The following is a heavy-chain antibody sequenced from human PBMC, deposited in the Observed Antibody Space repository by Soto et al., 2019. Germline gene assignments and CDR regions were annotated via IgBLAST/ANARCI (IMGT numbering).Heavy chain of an antibody. CDR1: GSTFSSYS. J-gene: IGHJ6*02. Sequence: GGSLRLSCAASGSTFSSYSMNWVRQAPGKGLEWVSSISSSSSYIYYADSVKGRFTISRDNAKNSLYLQMNSLRAEDTAVYYCAREFYSSSWYTYGMDVWGQGTTVTVSS. CDR2: ISSSSSYI. V-gene: IGHV3-21*01. D-gene: IGHD6-13*01. CDR3: AREFYSSSWYTYGMDV.